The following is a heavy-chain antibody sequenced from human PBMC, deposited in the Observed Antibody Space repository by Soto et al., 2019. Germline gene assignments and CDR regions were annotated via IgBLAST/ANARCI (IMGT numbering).Heavy chain of an antibody. J-gene: IGHJ6*02. Sequence: QVQLVASGGGVVQPGRSLRLSCAASGFTFSSYAMHWVRQAPGKWLEWVAVISYDGSNKYYEDSVKGRFTISRDNSKNTLYLQMNSLRAEDTAVYYCARGGSGWYKDGMDVWGQGTTVTVSS. CDR3: ARGGSGWYKDGMDV. CDR1: GFTFSSYA. D-gene: IGHD6-19*01. CDR2: ISYDGSNK. V-gene: IGHV3-30-3*01.